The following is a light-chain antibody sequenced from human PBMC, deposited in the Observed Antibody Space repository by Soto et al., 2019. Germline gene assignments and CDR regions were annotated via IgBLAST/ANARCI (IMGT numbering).Light chain of an antibody. CDR2: GAS. CDR1: QSVSSN. Sequence: EMVVTRSPGTLSLSPGERATLSCRASQSVSSNLAWYQQKPGQAPRLLIYGASSRATGIPDRFSGSGSGTDFTLTISGLEPEDFAVYYCQQYGSSPSTFGQGTKVAIK. CDR3: QQYGSSPST. V-gene: IGKV3-20*01. J-gene: IGKJ1*01.